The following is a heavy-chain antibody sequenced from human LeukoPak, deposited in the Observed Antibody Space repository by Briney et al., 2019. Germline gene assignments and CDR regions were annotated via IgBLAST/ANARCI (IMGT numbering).Heavy chain of an antibody. J-gene: IGHJ3*02. D-gene: IGHD1-26*01. V-gene: IGHV1-8*03. CDR2: INPNNGNL. Sequence: ASVKVSCTASGYTFGSDDINWVRQATGQGLEWMGWINPNNGNLGYAQTFQGRVTITRNTPISTAYMELSSLTSGDTAVYYCARSDHNSWNAFDIWGQGTMVTVSS. CDR3: ARSDHNSWNAFDI. CDR1: GYTFGSDD.